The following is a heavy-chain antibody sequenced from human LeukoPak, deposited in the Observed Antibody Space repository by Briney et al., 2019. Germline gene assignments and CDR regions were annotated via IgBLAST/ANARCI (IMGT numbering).Heavy chain of an antibody. CDR1: GITLSNYW. V-gene: IGHV3-74*01. Sequence: GGSLRLSCTASGITLSNYWMHWVRQAPGQGPLWVSVIKTDGSYTTYADSVRGRFTISRDNAKNTLYLQMNSLRCEDTAMYYCARDYDIAAAGPVFDYWGQGTLVTVSS. CDR3: ARDYDIAAAGPVFDY. CDR2: IKTDGSYT. J-gene: IGHJ4*02. D-gene: IGHD6-13*01.